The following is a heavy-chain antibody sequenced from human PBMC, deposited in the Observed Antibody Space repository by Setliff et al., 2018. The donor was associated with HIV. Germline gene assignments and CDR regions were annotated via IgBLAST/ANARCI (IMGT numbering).Heavy chain of an antibody. CDR3: ARVGAATASYYYYYMDV. Sequence: GGSLRLSCAASGFTFSSYSMNWVRQAPGMGLEWVSSISSSSSYIYYADSVKGRFTISRDNAKNSLYLQMNSLRAEDTAVYYCARVGAATASYYYYYMDVWGKGTTVTVSS. CDR1: GFTFSSYS. V-gene: IGHV3-21*01. J-gene: IGHJ6*03. CDR2: ISSSSSYI. D-gene: IGHD1-26*01.